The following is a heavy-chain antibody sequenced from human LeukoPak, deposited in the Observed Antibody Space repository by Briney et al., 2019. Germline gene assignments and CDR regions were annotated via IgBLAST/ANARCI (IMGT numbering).Heavy chain of an antibody. CDR1: GYTFTCYD. CDR2: MNPNSGNT. J-gene: IGHJ5*02. D-gene: IGHD2-15*01. V-gene: IGHV1-8*01. Sequence: EASVKVSCKASGYTFTCYDINWVRQATGQGLEWMGWMNPNSGNTGYAQKFQGRVTMTRNTSISTAYMELSSLRSEDTAVYYCARGHRGRYCSGGSCRGNWFDPWGQGTLVTVSS. CDR3: ARGHRGRYCSGGSCRGNWFDP.